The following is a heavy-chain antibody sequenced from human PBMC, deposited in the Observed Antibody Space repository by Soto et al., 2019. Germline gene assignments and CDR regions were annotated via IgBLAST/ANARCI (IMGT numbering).Heavy chain of an antibody. CDR2: ISSSSSTI. D-gene: IGHD3-9*01. CDR3: ARDEYYDILTGLYFDY. CDR1: GVPFSSYS. J-gene: IGHJ4*02. V-gene: IGHV3-48*01. Sequence: PGGSLRLSCASSGVPFSSYSMNWVRQAPGKGLEWVSYISSSSSTIYYADSVKGRFTISRDNAKNSLYLQMNSLRAEDTAVYYCARDEYYDILTGLYFDYWGQGTLVTVSS.